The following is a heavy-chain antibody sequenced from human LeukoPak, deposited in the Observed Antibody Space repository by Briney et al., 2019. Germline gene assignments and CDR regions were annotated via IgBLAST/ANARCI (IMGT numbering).Heavy chain of an antibody. CDR3: TTDCSTMGSGYYCGHAFDI. CDR2: IKSNTDDGTI. CDR1: GFTFSNAW. V-gene: IGHV3-15*07. Sequence: NSGGSLRLSCAASGFTFSNAWMNWVRQAPGRGLEWVGRIKSNTDDGTIDYAAPVKGRFTMSRDDSKSTLYLQMNSLKTEDTAVYYCTTDCSTMGSGYYCGHAFDIWGQGTMVTVSS. D-gene: IGHD3-22*01. J-gene: IGHJ3*02.